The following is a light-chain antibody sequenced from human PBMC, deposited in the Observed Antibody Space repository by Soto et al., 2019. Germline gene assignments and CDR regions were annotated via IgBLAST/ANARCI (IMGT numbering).Light chain of an antibody. V-gene: IGLV2-11*01. CDR1: SSDVGGYNF. J-gene: IGLJ2*01. CDR3: CSYAGTYIWI. Sequence: QSALTQPRSVSGSPGQSVTISCTGTSSDVGGYNFVSWYQQHPGNAPKLMIYDVSKRPSGVPDRFSGSKSGITASLTISGLRADDEADYYCCSYAGTYIWIFGGGTKLTVL. CDR2: DVS.